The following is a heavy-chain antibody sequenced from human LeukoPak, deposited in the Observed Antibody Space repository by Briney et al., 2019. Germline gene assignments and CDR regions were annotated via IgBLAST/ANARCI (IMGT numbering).Heavy chain of an antibody. D-gene: IGHD3-10*01. J-gene: IGHJ6*03. V-gene: IGHV1-69*13. Sequence: SVKVSCKASGGTFSSYAISWVRQAPGQGLEWMGGIIPIFGTANYAQKFQGRVTITADESTSTAYMELSSLRSEDTAVYYCARDGPYGSGIYRGNYYYMDVWGKGTTVTVSS. CDR1: GGTFSSYA. CDR3: ARDGPYGSGIYRGNYYYMDV. CDR2: IIPIFGTA.